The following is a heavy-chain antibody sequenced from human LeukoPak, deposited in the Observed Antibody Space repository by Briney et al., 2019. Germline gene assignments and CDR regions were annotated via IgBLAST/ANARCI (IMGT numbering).Heavy chain of an antibody. CDR1: GGSISSYY. D-gene: IGHD5-12*01. Sequence: KPSETLSLTCTVSGGSISSYYWSWIRQPPGKGLEWIGYIYYSGSTNYNPSLKSRVTISVDTSKNQFSLKLSSVTAADTAVYYCAREGVSGVATSPSGFDYWGQGTLVTVSS. CDR2: IYYSGST. CDR3: AREGVSGVATSPSGFDY. J-gene: IGHJ4*02. V-gene: IGHV4-59*01.